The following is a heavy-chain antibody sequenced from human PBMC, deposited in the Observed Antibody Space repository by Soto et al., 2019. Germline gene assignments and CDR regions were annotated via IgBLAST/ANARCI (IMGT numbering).Heavy chain of an antibody. CDR1: GGSIRSSNW. J-gene: IGHJ5*02. D-gene: IGHD6-13*01. CDR3: ARDPSSSWDNWFDP. Sequence: SATLSLTCAVSGGSIRSSNWWSWVRQPPGKGLEWIGEIYHSGSTNSNPSLKSRVTISVDKSRNQFSLKLSSVTAADTAVYYCARDPSSSWDNWFDPWGQGTLVTVSS. CDR2: IYHSGST. V-gene: IGHV4-4*02.